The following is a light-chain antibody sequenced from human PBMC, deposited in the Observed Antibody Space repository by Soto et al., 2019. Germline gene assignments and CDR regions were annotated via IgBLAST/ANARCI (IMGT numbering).Light chain of an antibody. CDR1: QSVSSN. J-gene: IGKJ1*01. CDR2: GAS. V-gene: IGKV3-15*01. CDR3: QQYNDWPRT. Sequence: EIVMTQSPATLSVSPGERATLSFRASQSVSSNLAWYQHKPGQAPRLLIYGASTRATGIPARFSGSVSGTEFTLTISSLEPEDFAVYYCQQYNDWPRTFGQGTKVDIK.